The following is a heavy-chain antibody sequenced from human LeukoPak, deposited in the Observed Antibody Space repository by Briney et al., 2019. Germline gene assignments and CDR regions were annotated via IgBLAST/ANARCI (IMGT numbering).Heavy chain of an antibody. CDR2: ISGNGGST. CDR3: PSLFWDSSGYFPPDAFDI. CDR1: GFTFSSYA. D-gene: IGHD3-22*01. Sequence: GGSLRLSCAASGFTFSSYAMSWVRQAPGKGLEWVSAISGNGGSTYYAHSVKGRFTTSRDNSNDTLYLQMNSLRDEDTAVYYCPSLFWDSSGYFPPDAFDIWGQGTMATVSS. V-gene: IGHV3-23*01. J-gene: IGHJ3*02.